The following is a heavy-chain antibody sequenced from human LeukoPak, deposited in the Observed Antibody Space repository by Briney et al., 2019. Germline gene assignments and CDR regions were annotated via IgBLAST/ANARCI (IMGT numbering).Heavy chain of an antibody. V-gene: IGHV4-34*01. Sequence: SETLSLTCAVYGGSFSGYYWSWIRQPPGKGLEWIGEINHSGSTNYNPSLKSRVTISVDTSKNQFSLKLSSVTAADTAVYYCARGGRRTIDYWGQGTLVTVSS. J-gene: IGHJ4*02. CDR1: GGSFSGYY. CDR2: INHSGST. CDR3: ARGGRRTIDY.